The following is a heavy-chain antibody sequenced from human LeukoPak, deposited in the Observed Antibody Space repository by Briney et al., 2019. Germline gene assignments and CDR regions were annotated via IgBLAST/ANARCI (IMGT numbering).Heavy chain of an antibody. J-gene: IGHJ3*02. CDR2: IIPILGIA. V-gene: IGHV1-69*04. CDR3: VESPYYYDSSGYYNNDAFDI. CDR1: GGTFSSYA. Sequence: ASVKVSCKASGGTFSSYAISWVRQAPAQGLEWMGRIIPILGIANYAQKFQGRVTITADKSTSTAYMELSSLRSEDTAVYYCVESPYYYDSSGYYNNDAFDIWGQGTMVTVSS. D-gene: IGHD3-22*01.